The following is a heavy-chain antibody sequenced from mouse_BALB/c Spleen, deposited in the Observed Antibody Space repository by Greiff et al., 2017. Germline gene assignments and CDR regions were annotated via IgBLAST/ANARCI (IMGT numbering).Heavy chain of an antibody. Sequence: EVQRVESGGGLVKPGGSLKLSCAASGFTFSSYAMSWVRQSPEKRLEWVAEISSGGSYTYYPDTVTGRFTISRDNAKNTLYLEMSSLRSEDTAMYYCARDRRDSSGSYYFDYWGQGTTLTVSS. CDR3: ARDRRDSSGSYYFDY. D-gene: IGHD3-2*01. CDR2: ISSGGSYT. V-gene: IGHV5-9-4*01. CDR1: GFTFSSYA. J-gene: IGHJ2*01.